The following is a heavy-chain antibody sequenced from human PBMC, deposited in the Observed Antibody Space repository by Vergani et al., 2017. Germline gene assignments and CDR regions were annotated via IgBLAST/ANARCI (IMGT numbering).Heavy chain of an antibody. CDR1: GGSFSGYY. V-gene: IGHV4-34*01. Sequence: QVQLQQWGAGLLKPSETLSLTCAVYGGSFSGYYWSWIRQPPGKGLEWIGEINHSGRTNYNPSLKSRVTISVDTSKNQFSLKLSSVTAADTAVYYCARGLRTRPVDYWGQGTLVTVSS. J-gene: IGHJ4*02. CDR2: INHSGRT. CDR3: ARGLRTRPVDY. D-gene: IGHD6-6*01.